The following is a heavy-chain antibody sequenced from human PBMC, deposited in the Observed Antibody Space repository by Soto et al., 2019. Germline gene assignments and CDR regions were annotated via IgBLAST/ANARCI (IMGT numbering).Heavy chain of an antibody. D-gene: IGHD2-15*01. Sequence: QVQLVESGGGVVQPGRSLRLSCAASGFTFSSYGMHWVRQAPGTGLEWVAVIWYEGSNKYYADSVKGRFTISRDNSKNTLYLQMNSMRAEDTAVYYCAREWGGYCSGGSCYPKWSYYGMDVCGQGTTVTVSS. J-gene: IGHJ6*02. V-gene: IGHV3-33*01. CDR2: IWYEGSNK. CDR1: GFTFSSYG. CDR3: AREWGGYCSGGSCYPKWSYYGMDV.